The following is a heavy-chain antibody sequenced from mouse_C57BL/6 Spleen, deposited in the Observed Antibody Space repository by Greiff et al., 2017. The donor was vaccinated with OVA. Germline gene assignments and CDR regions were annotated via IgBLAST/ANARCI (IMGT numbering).Heavy chain of an antibody. Sequence: QVQLQQPGAELVKPGASVKLSCKASGYTFTSYWMHWVKQRPGQGLEWIGMIHPNSGSTNYNEKFKSKATLTVDKSSSTAYMQLSSLTSEDSAVDYCARETTVVPYWYFDVWGTGTTVTVSS. CDR2: IHPNSGST. D-gene: IGHD1-1*01. V-gene: IGHV1-64*01. J-gene: IGHJ1*03. CDR3: ARETTVVPYWYFDV. CDR1: GYTFTSYW.